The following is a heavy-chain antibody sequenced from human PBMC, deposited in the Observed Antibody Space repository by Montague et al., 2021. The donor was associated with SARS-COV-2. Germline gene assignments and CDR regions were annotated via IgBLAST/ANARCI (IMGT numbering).Heavy chain of an antibody. J-gene: IGHJ4*02. CDR1: GFTFSNAL. D-gene: IGHD3-9*01. Sequence: SLRLSCAASGFTFSNALMRWVRQAPGKGLEWVGRLSSETDGGTTXXFTVSRDDSRNTLYLQMNSLKTEDTAVYYCTTKYYDILTGYYSPYYWGQGTLVTVSS. CDR2: LSSETDGGTT. CDR3: TTKYYDILTGYYSPYY. V-gene: IGHV3-15*01.